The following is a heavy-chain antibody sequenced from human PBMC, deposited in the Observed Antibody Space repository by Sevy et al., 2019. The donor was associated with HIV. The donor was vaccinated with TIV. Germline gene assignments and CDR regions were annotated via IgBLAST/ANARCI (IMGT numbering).Heavy chain of an antibody. CDR2: IYYNGHI. V-gene: IGHV4-59*08. D-gene: IGHD1-26*01. CDR3: AGENAWGRGYS. J-gene: IGHJ4*02. Sequence: SETLSLTCTVSGVSISSFYWNWIRQPPGKGLEWIATIYYNGHINYNPSLKSRVTLSLDTSKNQFSLRLSSVTAADTAMYYCAGENAWGRGYSWGQGTLVTVSS. CDR1: GVSISSFY.